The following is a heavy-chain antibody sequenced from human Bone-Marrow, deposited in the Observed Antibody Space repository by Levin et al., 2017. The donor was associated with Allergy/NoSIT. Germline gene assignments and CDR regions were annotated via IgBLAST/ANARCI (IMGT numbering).Heavy chain of an antibody. CDR2: IDSDGNT. D-gene: IGHD2-2*01. J-gene: IGHJ4*02. V-gene: IGHV3-74*01. Sequence: GESLKISCAASGFTFRIYWMHWVRQAPGKGLVWVSRIDSDGNTVYADSVKGRFTISRDNAKNTVYLEMNSLRAEDTAVYYCATGYKSCYEHWGQGTLVTVSS. CDR1: GFTFRIYW. CDR3: ATGYKSCYEH.